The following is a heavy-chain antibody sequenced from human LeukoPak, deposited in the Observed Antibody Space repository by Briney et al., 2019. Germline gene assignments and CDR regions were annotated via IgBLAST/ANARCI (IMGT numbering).Heavy chain of an antibody. CDR1: GYTLTGYY. V-gene: IGHV1-2*02. CDR3: ARAGLTVDQQPAIYMDV. Sequence: ASVKVSCKASGYTLTGYYMHWVRQAPGQGLEWMGWIDPNSGGTNYAQKFQGRVTMTRDTSISTAYMELSRLRSDDTAVYYCARAGLTVDQQPAIYMDVWGKGTTVTVSS. J-gene: IGHJ6*03. CDR2: IDPNSGGT. D-gene: IGHD6-13*01.